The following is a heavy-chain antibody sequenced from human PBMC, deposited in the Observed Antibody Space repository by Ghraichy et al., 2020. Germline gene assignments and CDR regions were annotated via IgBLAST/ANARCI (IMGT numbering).Heavy chain of an antibody. CDR3: ARGRRWLQSNGAPLDY. CDR2: INHSGST. V-gene: IGHV4-34*01. J-gene: IGHJ4*02. D-gene: IGHD5-24*01. CDR1: GGSFSGYY. Sequence: ETLSLTCAVYGGSFSGYYWSWIRQPPGKGLEWIGEINHSGSTNYNPSLKSRVTISVDTSKNQVALTLSSVTAADTAVYYCARGRRWLQSNGAPLDYWGQGTRVTGSA.